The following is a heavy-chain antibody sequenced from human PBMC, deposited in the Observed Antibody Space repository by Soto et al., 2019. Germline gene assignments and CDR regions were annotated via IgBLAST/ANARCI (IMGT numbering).Heavy chain of an antibody. V-gene: IGHV1-3*01. CDR2: INAGNGNT. CDR3: ARDQGGWPDY. D-gene: IGHD2-15*01. Sequence: GGSMKVSCKASGYSFASYAMHWVRQAPGQRLEWMGWINAGNGNTKYSQKFQGRVTITRDTSASTAYMELSSLRSEDTAVYYCARDQGGWPDYWGQGTLVTVSS. J-gene: IGHJ4*02. CDR1: GYSFASYA.